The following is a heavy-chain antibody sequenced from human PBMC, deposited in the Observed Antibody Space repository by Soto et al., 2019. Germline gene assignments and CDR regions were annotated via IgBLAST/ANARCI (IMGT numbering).Heavy chain of an antibody. CDR2: IYPCDSDT. J-gene: IGHJ6*02. D-gene: IGHD6-6*01. V-gene: IGHV5-51*01. CDR3: ATRVEYSSSSDYYYYGMDV. Sequence: GESLKISCKGSGYSFTIDWIGLVVQMPGKGLEWMGIIYPCDSDTRYSPSFQGQVTISADKSISTAYLQWSSLKASDTAMYYCATRVEYSSSSDYYYYGMDVWGQGTTVTVSS. CDR1: GYSFTIDW.